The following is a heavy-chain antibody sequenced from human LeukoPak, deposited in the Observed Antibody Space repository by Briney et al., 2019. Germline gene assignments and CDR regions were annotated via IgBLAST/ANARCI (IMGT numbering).Heavy chain of an antibody. CDR1: GFTFSSYG. D-gene: IGHD1-1*01. CDR2: IWYDGSNK. J-gene: IGHJ4*02. CDR3: ARDPRGTHFDY. Sequence: HSGGSLRLSCAASGFTFSSYGMHWVRQAPGKGLEWVAVIWYDGSNKYYADSVKGRFTISRDNSKNTLYRQMDSLRAEDTAVYYCARDPRGTHFDYWGQGTLVTVYS. V-gene: IGHV3-33*01.